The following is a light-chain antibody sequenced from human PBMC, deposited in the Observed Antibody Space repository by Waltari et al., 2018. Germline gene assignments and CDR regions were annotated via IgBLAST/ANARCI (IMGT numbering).Light chain of an antibody. CDR1: QSINRY. J-gene: IGKJ1*01. V-gene: IGKV1-8*01. CDR2: AAS. CDR3: QQNYSTPAT. Sequence: ILITQSPSSLSASTGDRVTITCRASQSINRYLAWYQQKPGKAPKVLIYAASTLQSGVPARFSGSGSGTDFTLTISCLQSEDFAIYYCQQNYSTPATFGQGTKVEIK.